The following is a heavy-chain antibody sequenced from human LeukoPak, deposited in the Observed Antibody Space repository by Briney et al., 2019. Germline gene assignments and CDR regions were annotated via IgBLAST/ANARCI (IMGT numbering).Heavy chain of an antibody. J-gene: IGHJ4*02. CDR1: XGXXSGYY. CDR2: INHSGST. D-gene: IGHD6-13*01. Sequence: PSETLSLTCAVYXGXXSGYYWSWIRQPXGKGLEWIGEINHSGSTNYNPSLKSRVTISVDTSKNQFSLKLSSVTAADTAVYYCARGRSSGVWGQGTLVTVSS. V-gene: IGHV4-34*01. CDR3: ARGRSSGV.